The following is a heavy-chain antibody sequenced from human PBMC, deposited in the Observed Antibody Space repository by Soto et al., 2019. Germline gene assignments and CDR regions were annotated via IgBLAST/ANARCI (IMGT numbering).Heavy chain of an antibody. J-gene: IGHJ4*02. CDR3: AKALDTAMDPLDY. D-gene: IGHD5-18*01. CDR2: ISDGGSIE. Sequence: QVHLVESGGGVVQPGRSLRLSCVVSGFNFRSNAMHWVRQVPGKGLEWVAIISDGGSIEYYADSVKGRFTISRDNSKNTVYLQMNRLSFEDTAVYYCAKALDTAMDPLDYWGQGTLVTVSS. V-gene: IGHV3-30-3*01. CDR1: GFNFRSNA.